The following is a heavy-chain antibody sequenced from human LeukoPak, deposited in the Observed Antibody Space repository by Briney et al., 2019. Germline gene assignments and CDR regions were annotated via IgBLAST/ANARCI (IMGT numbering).Heavy chain of an antibody. Sequence: GGSLRLSCAASGFTFSSYAMRWVRQAPGKGLEWVSAISGSGGSTYYADSVKGRFTISRDNSKNTLYLQMNSLRAEDTAVYYCAKDHYGDYEGYFDYWGQGTLVTVSS. CDR3: AKDHYGDYEGYFDY. D-gene: IGHD4-17*01. CDR2: ISGSGGST. V-gene: IGHV3-23*01. CDR1: GFTFSSYA. J-gene: IGHJ4*02.